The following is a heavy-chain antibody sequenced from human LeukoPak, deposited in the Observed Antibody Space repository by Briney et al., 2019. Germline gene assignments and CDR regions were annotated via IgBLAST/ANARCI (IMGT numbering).Heavy chain of an antibody. D-gene: IGHD6-13*01. Sequence: QTLSLTCAISGDSVSSNSAAWNWIRQSPSRGLEGRGRTYYRSKWYNNYAVSVKSRITINPDTSKNQFSLQLNSVTPEDTAVYYCARGASGPRIAAAGSNFDYWGQGTLVTVSS. J-gene: IGHJ4*02. CDR1: GDSVSSNSAA. CDR2: TYYRSKWYN. CDR3: ARGASGPRIAAAGSNFDY. V-gene: IGHV6-1*01.